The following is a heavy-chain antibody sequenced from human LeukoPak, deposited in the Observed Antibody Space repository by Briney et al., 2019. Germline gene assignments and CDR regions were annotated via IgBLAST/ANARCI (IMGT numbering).Heavy chain of an antibody. V-gene: IGHV4-4*07. Sequence: SETLSLTCTVSGGSISSYYWSWIRQPAGKGLEWIGRIYTSGSTNYNPSLKSRVTMSVDTSKNQFSLKLSSVTAADTAVYYCALDHYDSSGYYNRYNWFDPWGQGTLVTVPS. D-gene: IGHD3-22*01. CDR1: GGSISSYY. CDR2: IYTSGST. CDR3: ALDHYDSSGYYNRYNWFDP. J-gene: IGHJ5*02.